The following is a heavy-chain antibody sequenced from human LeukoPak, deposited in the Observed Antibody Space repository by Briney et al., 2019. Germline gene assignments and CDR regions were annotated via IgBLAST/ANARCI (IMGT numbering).Heavy chain of an antibody. CDR3: ARGPDIVVVVAATFDY. CDR2: ISYDGSNK. J-gene: IGHJ4*02. CDR1: GFTFSSYA. V-gene: IGHV3-30-3*01. D-gene: IGHD2-15*01. Sequence: PGGSLRLSCAASGFTFSSYAMHWVRQAPGKGLEWVAVISYDGSNKYYADSVKGRFTISRDNSKNTLYLQMNSLRAEDTAVYYCARGPDIVVVVAATFDYWGQGTLVTVSS.